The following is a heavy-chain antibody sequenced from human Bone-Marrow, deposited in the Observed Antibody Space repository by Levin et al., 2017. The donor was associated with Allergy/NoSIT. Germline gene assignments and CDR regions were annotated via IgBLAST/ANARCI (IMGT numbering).Heavy chain of an antibody. D-gene: IGHD6-13*01. CDR3: AGGGIAAAGTLSWFDP. J-gene: IGHJ5*02. CDR2: ISYDGSNK. V-gene: IGHV3-30-3*01. CDR1: GFTFSSYA. Sequence: GESLKISCAASGFTFSSYAMHWVRQAPGKGLEWVAVISYDGSNKYYADSVKGRFTISRDNSKNTLYLQMNSLRAEDTAVYYCAGGGIAAAGTLSWFDPWGQGTLVTVSS.